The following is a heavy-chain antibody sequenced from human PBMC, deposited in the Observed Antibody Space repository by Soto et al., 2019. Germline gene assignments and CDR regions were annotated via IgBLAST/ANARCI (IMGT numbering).Heavy chain of an antibody. CDR3: ARGVGGSGLNWFDP. D-gene: IGHD6-19*01. CDR1: GSSIIGYY. J-gene: IGHJ5*02. CDR2: IHYSGSA. V-gene: IGHV4-59*12. Sequence: QVQLQESGPGLVKPSETLSLTCTFSGSSIIGYYWTWIRQSPERGLEWIGYIHYSGSANYNPSLNSRLTMSVDRSKSQFSMKLASVTAADMAVYYCARGVGGSGLNWFDPWGQGTLVTVSS.